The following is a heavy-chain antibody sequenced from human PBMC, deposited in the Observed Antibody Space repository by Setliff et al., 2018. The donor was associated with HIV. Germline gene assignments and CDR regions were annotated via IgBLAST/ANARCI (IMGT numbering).Heavy chain of an antibody. J-gene: IGHJ4*02. D-gene: IGHD4-17*01. CDR3: ARDRRATTVVTAQPIDY. V-gene: IGHV4-34*01. CDR2: INHSGST. Sequence: SETLSLTCAVYGGSFSDYFYTWIRQSPENGLEWIGEINHSGSTIYNPSLQSRVTISVDTAKKQVSLKLTSVTAADTAVYYCARDRRATTVVTAQPIDYWGQGTLVTVSS. CDR1: GGSFSDYF.